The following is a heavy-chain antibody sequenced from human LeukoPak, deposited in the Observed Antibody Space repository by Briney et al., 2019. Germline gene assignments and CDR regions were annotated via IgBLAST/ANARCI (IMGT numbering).Heavy chain of an antibody. CDR2: IYYSGST. CDR3: ARRPAVAGTDGRGWFDP. Sequence: PSETLSLTCTVSGGSLSSYYWGWIRQPPGKGLEWIGFIYYSGSTNYNPSLKNRVTISLDTSKNQFSLRLSSVTAADTAVYYCARRPAVAGTDGRGWFDPWGQGILVTVSS. D-gene: IGHD6-19*01. CDR1: GGSLSSYY. J-gene: IGHJ5*02. V-gene: IGHV4-59*01.